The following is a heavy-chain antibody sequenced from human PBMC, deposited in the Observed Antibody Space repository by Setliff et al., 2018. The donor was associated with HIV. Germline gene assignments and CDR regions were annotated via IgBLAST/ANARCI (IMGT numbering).Heavy chain of an antibody. Sequence: TSETLSLTCSVSGASVSSRSFFWGWVRQSPGKGPEWIGSISNRGTTYDNPSLKSRVTVSIDTSKDQFTLNLFHVTPADTAVYHCARSVVGAPRNAYYFDYWGLGLLVTVSS. CDR1: GASVSSRSFF. J-gene: IGHJ4*02. CDR2: ISNRGTT. V-gene: IGHV4-39*06. CDR3: ARSVVGAPRNAYYFDY. D-gene: IGHD2-15*01.